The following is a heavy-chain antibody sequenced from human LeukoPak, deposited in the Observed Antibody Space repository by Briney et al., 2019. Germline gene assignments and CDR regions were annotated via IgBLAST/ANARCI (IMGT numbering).Heavy chain of an antibody. CDR2: IFYSGNT. D-gene: IGHD3-3*01. J-gene: IGHJ4*02. CDR3: ASRRLTIFGVVTNDY. V-gene: IGHV4-39*01. Sequence: SETLSLTCTVSSGSVSNSHYYWAWVRQPPGKGLEWLGGIFYSGNTHYNPSLKSPVTISIDTSKNQFSLKLSSVTAADTAVYYCASRRLTIFGVVTNDYWGQGTLVTVSS. CDR1: SGSVSNSHYY.